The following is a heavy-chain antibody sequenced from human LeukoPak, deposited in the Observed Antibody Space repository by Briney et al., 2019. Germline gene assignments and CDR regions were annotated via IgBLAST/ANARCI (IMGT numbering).Heavy chain of an antibody. CDR3: AKDSMIVVVITAREGFDY. J-gene: IGHJ4*02. CDR1: GFTFSSYG. Sequence: GGSLRLSCAASGFTFSSYGMSWVRQAPGKGLEWVSAISGSGGSTYYADSVKGRFTISRDNSKNTLYLQMNSLRAEDTAVYYCAKDSMIVVVITAREGFDYWGQGTLVTVSS. V-gene: IGHV3-23*01. CDR2: ISGSGGST. D-gene: IGHD3-22*01.